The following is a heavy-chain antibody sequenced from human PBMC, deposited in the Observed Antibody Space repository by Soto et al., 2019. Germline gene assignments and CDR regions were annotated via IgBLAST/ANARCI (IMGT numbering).Heavy chain of an antibody. J-gene: IGHJ4*02. CDR3: ARAYSGYDPPDY. V-gene: IGHV4-59*01. D-gene: IGHD5-12*01. CDR2: IYYSGST. CDR1: GGYISSYC. Sequence: SETLSLTSTVAGGYISSYCWSWIRQPPGKGLEWIGYIYYSGSTNYNPSLKSRVTISVDTSKNQFSLKLSSVTAADTAVYYCARAYSGYDPPDYWGQGTLVTVSS.